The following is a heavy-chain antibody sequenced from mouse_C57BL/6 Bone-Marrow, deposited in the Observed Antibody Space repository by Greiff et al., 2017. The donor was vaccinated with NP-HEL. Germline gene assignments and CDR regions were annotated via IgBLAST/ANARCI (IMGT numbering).Heavy chain of an antibody. J-gene: IGHJ4*01. D-gene: IGHD4-1*01. Sequence: VQLVESGPGLVQPSQRLSITCTVSGFSLTSYGVHWVRQSPGKGLEWLGVIWSGGSTDYNAAFISRLSISKDNSKSQVFFKMNSLQADDTAIYYCAAPNWDWVYYAMDYWGQGTSVTVSS. CDR1: GFSLTSYG. V-gene: IGHV2-2*01. CDR3: AAPNWDWVYYAMDY. CDR2: IWSGGST.